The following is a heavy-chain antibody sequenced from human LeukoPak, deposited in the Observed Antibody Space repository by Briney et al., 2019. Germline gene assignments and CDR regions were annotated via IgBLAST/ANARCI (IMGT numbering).Heavy chain of an antibody. Sequence: ASVKLSCTASGYTFTSYYMLWMRQAPGQGLEWMGIISPSGASTTYAQMFQGRVSMTRHMSTRTVYMELSSLKSEDTAVYYCARGQGRNYDFWSGYYHLGYYYYMDVWGKGTTVTVSS. D-gene: IGHD3-3*01. CDR1: GYTFTSYY. CDR2: ISPSGAST. CDR3: ARGQGRNYDFWSGYYHLGYYYYMDV. V-gene: IGHV1-46*01. J-gene: IGHJ6*03.